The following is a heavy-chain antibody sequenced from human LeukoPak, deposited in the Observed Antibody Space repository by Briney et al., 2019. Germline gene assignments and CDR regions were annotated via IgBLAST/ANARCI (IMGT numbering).Heavy chain of an antibody. D-gene: IGHD5-18*01. Sequence: SQTLSLTCTVFGGSISSGSYYWNWIRQPAGKGLEWIGRIYTSGSTNYNPSLKSRVTISVDTSKNQFSLKLSSVTAADTAVYYCARNTYGQKWYFDYWGQGTLVTVSS. CDR2: IYTSGST. J-gene: IGHJ4*02. V-gene: IGHV4-61*02. CDR3: ARNTYGQKWYFDY. CDR1: GGSISSGSYY.